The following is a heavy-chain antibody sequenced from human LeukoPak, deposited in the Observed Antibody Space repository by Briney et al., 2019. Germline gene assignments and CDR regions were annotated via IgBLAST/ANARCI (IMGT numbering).Heavy chain of an antibody. CDR3: ARDSLRFGAPRFDY. D-gene: IGHD3-10*01. V-gene: IGHV1-18*04. J-gene: IGHJ4*02. CDR1: GYTFTSYG. Sequence: ASVKVSCKASGYTFTSYGISWVRQTPGQGLEWMGFISSYNGNTDYAQKLQGRVTMTTDTSTSTDYMELRSLRSDDTAVYYCARDSLRFGAPRFDYWGQGTLVTVSS. CDR2: ISSYNGNT.